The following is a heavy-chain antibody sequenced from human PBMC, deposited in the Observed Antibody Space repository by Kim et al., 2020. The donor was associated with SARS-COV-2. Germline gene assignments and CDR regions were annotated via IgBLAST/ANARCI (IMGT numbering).Heavy chain of an antibody. CDR3: ARHSSGAAWLDP. D-gene: IGHD2-15*01. CDR2: MYYSGST. CDR1: GGSIAGNDFC. J-gene: IGHJ5*02. Sequence: SETLSLTCAVSGGSIAGNDFCWSWIRQPPGKGLEWIGCMYYSGSTYYGSSLTGRVTISIDTSNNHFSLRLSSVTAADTSVYYCARHSSGAAWLDPWGQGTVVTVSS. V-gene: IGHV4-39*01.